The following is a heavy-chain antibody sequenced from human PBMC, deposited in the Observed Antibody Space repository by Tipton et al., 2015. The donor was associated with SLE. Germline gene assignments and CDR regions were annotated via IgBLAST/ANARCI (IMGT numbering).Heavy chain of an antibody. CDR3: ARGGYSSTAAIRY. V-gene: IGHV1-3*01. D-gene: IGHD5-18*01. CDR2: INGGNGNT. J-gene: IGHJ1*01. Sequence: QLVQSGAEVKKPGASVRVSCKAFGYIFTDYTIHWVRQAPGRSLEWMGCINGGNGNTKLKNSQGRVTITTDASASTVYMELSSLRSEDTAIYYCARGGYSSTAAIRYWGQGTLVTVSP. CDR1: GYIFTDYT.